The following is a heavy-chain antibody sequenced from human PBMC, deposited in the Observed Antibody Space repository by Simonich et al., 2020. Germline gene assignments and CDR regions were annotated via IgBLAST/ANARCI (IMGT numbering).Heavy chain of an antibody. CDR2: IYYSGNT. J-gene: IGHJ3*02. CDR3: ARHAGFAFDI. Sequence: LQLQESGPGLVKPSATLSLTCTVSGGSISSSSYYWGVIRQPPGKGLELIGSIYYSGNTYYNPSLKSRVTISLDTSKNQFSLKLSSVTAAYTAVYYCARHAGFAFDIWGQGTMVTVSS. V-gene: IGHV4-39*01. CDR1: GGSISSSSYY. D-gene: IGHD6-13*01.